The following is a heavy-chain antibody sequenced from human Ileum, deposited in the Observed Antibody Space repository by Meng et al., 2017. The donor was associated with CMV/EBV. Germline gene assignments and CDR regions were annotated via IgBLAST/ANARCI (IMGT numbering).Heavy chain of an antibody. CDR3: ARDDLRIAAGTTTIPESSNYFDY. D-gene: IGHD6-13*01. Sequence: MHWVRQAPGKGLEWVAVISYDGSNKYYADSVKGRFTISRDNSKNTLYLQMNSLRAEDTAVYYCARDDLRIAAGTTTIPESSNYFDYWGQGTLVTVSS. CDR2: ISYDGSNK. V-gene: IGHV3-30-3*01. J-gene: IGHJ4*02.